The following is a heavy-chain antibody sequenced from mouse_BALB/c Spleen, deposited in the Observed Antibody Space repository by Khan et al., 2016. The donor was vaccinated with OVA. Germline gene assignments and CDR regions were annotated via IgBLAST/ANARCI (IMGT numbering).Heavy chain of an antibody. Sequence: QVQLQQSGAELVKPGASVKISCKASGYTFTSYYMYWVKQRPGQGLEWIGGINPSNGGAHFNEKFKNKATLTVDKSSSTAYMQLSSLTSEDAAVYYCSSSGYGNPFAYWGQGTLVTVSA. CDR3: SSSGYGNPFAY. CDR1: GYTFTSYY. J-gene: IGHJ3*01. CDR2: INPSNGGA. D-gene: IGHD2-1*01. V-gene: IGHV1S81*02.